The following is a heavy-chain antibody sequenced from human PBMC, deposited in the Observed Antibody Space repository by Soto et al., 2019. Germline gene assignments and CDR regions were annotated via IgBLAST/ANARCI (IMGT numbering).Heavy chain of an antibody. Sequence: GGSPRLSCAASGFTFSRYWMNWVRQAPGKGLEWVANIKQDGTEKNYVDSVKGRFTISRDNARKSLYLQMDSLRAEDTAVYFCARGDTPMITGMDSFDIWGQGTMVTVSS. J-gene: IGHJ3*02. V-gene: IGHV3-7*01. CDR3: ARGDTPMITGMDSFDI. D-gene: IGHD5-18*01. CDR1: GFTFSRYW. CDR2: IKQDGTEK.